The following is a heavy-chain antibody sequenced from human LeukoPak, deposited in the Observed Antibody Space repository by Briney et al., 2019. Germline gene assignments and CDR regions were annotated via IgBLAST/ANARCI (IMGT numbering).Heavy chain of an antibody. Sequence: GGSLRLSCAASGFTFSSYAMHWVRQAPGKGLEWVAVISYDGSNKYYADSVKGRFTISGDDSKNTLYLQMNSLRAEDTAVYYCARELRDYYDSSGYPGDWGQGTLVTVSS. D-gene: IGHD3-22*01. V-gene: IGHV3-30-3*01. CDR3: ARELRDYYDSSGYPGD. J-gene: IGHJ4*02. CDR2: ISYDGSNK. CDR1: GFTFSSYA.